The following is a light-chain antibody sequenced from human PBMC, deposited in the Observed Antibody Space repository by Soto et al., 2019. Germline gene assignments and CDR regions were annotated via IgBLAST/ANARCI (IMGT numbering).Light chain of an antibody. CDR3: SSYTSSSTGV. V-gene: IGLV2-14*01. CDR1: SSDVGGYNY. CDR2: EVS. Sequence: QSVLTQPASVSGSPGQSITISCTGTSSDVGGYNYVSWYQQHPGKAPKLMIYEVSNRPSGVSNRFSGSKSGNTASLTISGLQAEDEADYYCSSYTSSSTGVFGTGTKPPS. J-gene: IGLJ1*01.